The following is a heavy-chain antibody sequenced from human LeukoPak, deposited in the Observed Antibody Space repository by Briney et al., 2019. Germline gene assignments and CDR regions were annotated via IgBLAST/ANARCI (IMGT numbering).Heavy chain of an antibody. V-gene: IGHV4-30-4*01. CDR1: GGSISSGDYY. Sequence: PSETLSLTCTVSGGSISSGDYYWSWIRQPPGKGLEWIGYIYYSGSTYYNPSLKSRVTISVDTSKNQFSLRLSSVTAADTAVYYCARRQYCTSSRCFLAFDIWGQGTMVTVSP. CDR3: ARRQYCTSSRCFLAFDI. J-gene: IGHJ3*02. CDR2: IYYSGST. D-gene: IGHD2-2*01.